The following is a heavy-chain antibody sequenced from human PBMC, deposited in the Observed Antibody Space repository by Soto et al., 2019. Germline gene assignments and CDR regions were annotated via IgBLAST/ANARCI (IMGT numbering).Heavy chain of an antibody. J-gene: IGHJ4*02. V-gene: IGHV4-59*01. Sequence: SETLSLTCTVSGGSISSYHWSWIRQPPGKGLEWIGYIYYSGSTNYNPSLKSRVTISVDTSKNQFSLKLSSVTAADTAVYYCARDSKRGNIDYWGQGTLVTVSS. CDR2: IYYSGST. D-gene: IGHD1-26*01. CDR1: GGSISSYH. CDR3: ARDSKRGNIDY.